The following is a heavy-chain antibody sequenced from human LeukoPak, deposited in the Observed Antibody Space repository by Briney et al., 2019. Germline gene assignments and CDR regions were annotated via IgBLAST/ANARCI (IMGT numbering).Heavy chain of an antibody. V-gene: IGHV1-46*01. D-gene: IGHD2-2*01. CDR1: GYTFTSYY. Sequence: GASVKVSCKASGYTFTSYYMHWVRQAPGQGLEWMGIINPSGGSTSYAQKFQGRVTMTRDTSTSTVYMELSSLRSEDTAVYYCARDGASNIVVVPQLNYYYYMDVWGKGTTVTVSS. J-gene: IGHJ6*03. CDR2: INPSGGST. CDR3: ARDGASNIVVVPQLNYYYYMDV.